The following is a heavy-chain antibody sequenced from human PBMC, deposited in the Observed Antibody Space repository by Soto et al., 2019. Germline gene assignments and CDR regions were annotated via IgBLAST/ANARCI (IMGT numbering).Heavy chain of an antibody. D-gene: IGHD6-13*01. V-gene: IGHV4-34*01. CDR3: ARLRAAAGFYYYYYGMDV. J-gene: IGHJ6*02. CDR1: GGSFSGYY. CDR2: INHSGST. Sequence: PSETLSLTCAVYGGSFSGYYWSWIRQPPGKGLEWIGEINHSGSTNYNPSLKSRVTISVDTSKNQFSLKLSSVTAADTAVYYCARLRAAAGFYYYYYGMDVWGQGTTVTVS.